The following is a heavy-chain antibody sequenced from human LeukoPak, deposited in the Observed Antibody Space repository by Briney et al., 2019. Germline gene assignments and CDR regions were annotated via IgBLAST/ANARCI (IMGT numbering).Heavy chain of an antibody. V-gene: IGHV3-30*02. CDR1: GFTFSSYG. CDR3: AKDRCSRTSCHFDY. Sequence: GGSLRLSCAASGFTFSSYGMHWVRQAPGKGLEWVAFIRYDGSNKYYADSVKGRFTISRDNSKNTLYLQMNSLRAEDTAVYYCAKDRCSRTSCHFDYWGQGTLVTVSS. J-gene: IGHJ4*02. CDR2: IRYDGSNK. D-gene: IGHD2-2*01.